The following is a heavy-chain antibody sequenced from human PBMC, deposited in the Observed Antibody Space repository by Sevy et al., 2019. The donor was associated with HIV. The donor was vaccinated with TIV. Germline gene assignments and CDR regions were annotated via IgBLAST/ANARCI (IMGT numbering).Heavy chain of an antibody. CDR1: GYSISSGYY. V-gene: IGHV4-38-2*02. CDR2: IYHSGST. D-gene: IGHD1-26*01. CDR3: AGDGGELLASRDFDY. J-gene: IGHJ4*02. Sequence: SETLSLTCTVSGYSISSGYYWGWIRQPPGKGLEWIGSIYHSGSTYYNPSLKSRVTISVDTSKNQFSLKLSSVTAADTAVYYCAGDGGELLASRDFDYWGQGTLVTVSS.